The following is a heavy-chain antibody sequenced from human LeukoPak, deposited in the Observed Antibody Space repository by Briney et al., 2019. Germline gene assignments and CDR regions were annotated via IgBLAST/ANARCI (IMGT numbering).Heavy chain of an antibody. CDR2: IRYDGSNK. CDR1: GFTVSNNY. J-gene: IGHJ4*02. D-gene: IGHD2-15*01. V-gene: IGHV3-33*08. Sequence: GGSLRLSCAASGFTVSNNYMSWVRQAPGKGLEWVAVIRYDGSNKDYADSVKGRFTVSRDNSRNTLFLQMNSLRVEDTAVYYCATDRATQYFDYWGQGTLVSVPS. CDR3: ATDRATQYFDY.